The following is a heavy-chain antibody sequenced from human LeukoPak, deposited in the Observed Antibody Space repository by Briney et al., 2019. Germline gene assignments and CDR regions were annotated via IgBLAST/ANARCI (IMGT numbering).Heavy chain of an antibody. CDR2: IYTSGST. CDR1: GGSISSYY. J-gene: IGHJ5*02. D-gene: IGHD1-1*01. CDR3: ARGMYALQLERRGWFDP. Sequence: PSETLSLTCTVSGGSISSYYWSWIRQPAGKGLEWIGRIYTSGSTNYNPSLKSRVTMSVDTSKSQFSLKLSSVTPEDTAVYYCARGMYALQLERRGWFDPWGQGILVTVSS. V-gene: IGHV4-4*07.